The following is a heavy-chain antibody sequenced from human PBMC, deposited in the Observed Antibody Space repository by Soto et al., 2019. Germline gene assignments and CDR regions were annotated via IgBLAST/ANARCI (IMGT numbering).Heavy chain of an antibody. CDR2: IHTTENT. V-gene: IGHV4-4*07. CDR3: ARALTSAAGLYFDY. Sequence: QVQLQESGPGLVKPSETLSLTCTVSGDSISSYYWSWIRQPAGKGMEWIGRIHTTENTNYNPSLRSRVTMSVVTSNNQFSLKLTSLTAADTAVYYCARALTSAAGLYFDYWGQGTLVTVSS. J-gene: IGHJ4*02. CDR1: GDSISSYY. D-gene: IGHD6-13*01.